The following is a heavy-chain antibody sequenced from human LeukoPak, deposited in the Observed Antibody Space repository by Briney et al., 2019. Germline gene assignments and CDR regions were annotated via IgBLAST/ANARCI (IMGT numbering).Heavy chain of an antibody. CDR2: INHSGST. V-gene: IGHV4-34*01. D-gene: IGHD6-13*01. CDR3: ARVKQQLVRYFDY. J-gene: IGHJ4*02. CDR1: GGSFSGYY. Sequence: SETLSLTCAVYGGSFSGYYWSWIRQPPGKGLEWIGEINHSGSTNYNPSLKSRVTISVDTSKNQFSLKLSSVTAADTAVYYCARVKQQLVRYFDYWGQGTLVTVSS.